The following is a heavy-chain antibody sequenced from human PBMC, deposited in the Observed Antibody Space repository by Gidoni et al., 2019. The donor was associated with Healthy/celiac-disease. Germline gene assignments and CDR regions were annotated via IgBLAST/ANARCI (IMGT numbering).Heavy chain of an antibody. D-gene: IGHD3-22*01. CDR2: IKSKTVGETT. J-gene: IGHJ4*02. V-gene: IGHV3-15*07. CDR1: GFALSNSW. CDR3: TASYDSSGYYDNDY. Sequence: EVQLMMSGGGCQEPGGSLTRSRAASGFALSNSWMNWSRQDPGKGPEWVGRIKSKTVGETTYYAAPVKGRFTISRDHSKNTLYLQMNSLKTEDTAVYYCTASYDSSGYYDNDYWGQGTLVTVSS.